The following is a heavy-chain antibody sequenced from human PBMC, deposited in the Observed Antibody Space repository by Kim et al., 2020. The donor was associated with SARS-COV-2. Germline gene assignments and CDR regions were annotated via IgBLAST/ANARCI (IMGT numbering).Heavy chain of an antibody. CDR2: TYYRSKWYN. Sequence: SQTLSLTCAISGDSVSSNSAAWNWIRQSPSRGLEWLGRTYYRSKWYNDYAVSVKSRITINPDTSKNQFSLQLNSVTPEDTAVYYCARGSYSSSYYYYYGMDVWGQGTTVTVSS. D-gene: IGHD6-13*01. CDR3: ARGSYSSSYYYYYGMDV. V-gene: IGHV6-1*01. J-gene: IGHJ6*02. CDR1: GDSVSSNSAA.